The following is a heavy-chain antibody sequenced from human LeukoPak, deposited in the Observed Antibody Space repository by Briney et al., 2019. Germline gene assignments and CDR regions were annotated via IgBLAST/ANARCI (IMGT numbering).Heavy chain of an antibody. V-gene: IGHV3-7*05. D-gene: IGHD3-10*01. CDR1: GFTFSNYW. CDR3: VRGSSGTVVRGVAWAWFDP. J-gene: IGHJ5*02. CDR2: IKQDGSEK. Sequence: GGSLRLSCVASGFTFSNYWMTWVREAPGKGLEWGANIKQDGSEKHSVDSVRGRFTISRDNAKDSLYLQMNSLRAEDAAVYYCVRGSSGTVVRGVAWAWFDPWGQGTLVTVSS.